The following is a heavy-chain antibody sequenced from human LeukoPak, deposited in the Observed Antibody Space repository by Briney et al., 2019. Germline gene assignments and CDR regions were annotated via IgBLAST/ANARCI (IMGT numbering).Heavy chain of an antibody. CDR1: GFTFSSYA. Sequence: WGSLRLSCAASGFTFSSYAMSWVRQAPGKGLEWVSAISGSGGSTYYADSVKGRFTISRDNSKNTLYLQMNSLRAEDTAIYYCAKMRWELNYFDYWGQGTLVTVSS. CDR3: AKMRWELNYFDY. V-gene: IGHV3-23*01. CDR2: ISGSGGST. J-gene: IGHJ4*02. D-gene: IGHD4-23*01.